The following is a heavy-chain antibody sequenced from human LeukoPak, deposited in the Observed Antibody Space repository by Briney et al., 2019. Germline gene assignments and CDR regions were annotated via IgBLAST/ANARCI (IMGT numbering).Heavy chain of an antibody. V-gene: IGHV4-39*01. J-gene: IGHJ5*02. CDR1: GGSISGSGYY. Sequence: SETLSLTCTVSGGSISGSGYYWACIRQPPGKGLEWIATISHNGNTYYNPSVKSRVTISADTSKNQFSLKLSSVTAADTAMYYCARLVTSPTQWFDPWGQGTLVTVSS. CDR3: ARLVTSPTQWFDP. CDR2: ISHNGNT. D-gene: IGHD1-26*01.